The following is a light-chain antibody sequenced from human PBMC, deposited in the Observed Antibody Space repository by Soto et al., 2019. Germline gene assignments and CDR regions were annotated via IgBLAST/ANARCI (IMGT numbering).Light chain of an antibody. CDR1: QTIAMY. Sequence: DIQMTQSPSSLSASVGDRVTITCRASQTIAMYVNWFQQKPGKAPKPLIYTTSSLQSGVPPRFSGSGSETDFTLTISRLQPEDSVTYYCQQSFTTPYTFGQGTKLEIK. J-gene: IGKJ2*01. CDR2: TTS. CDR3: QQSFTTPYT. V-gene: IGKV1-39*01.